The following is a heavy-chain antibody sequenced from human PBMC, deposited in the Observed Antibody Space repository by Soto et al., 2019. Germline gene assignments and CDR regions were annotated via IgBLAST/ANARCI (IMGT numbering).Heavy chain of an antibody. D-gene: IGHD5-12*01. CDR2: IIPILGIA. CDR3: ARAIPRYSGYDYIAY. J-gene: IGHJ4*02. Sequence: ASVKVSCKASGGTFSSYTISWVRQAPGQGLEWMGRIIPILGIANYAQKFQGRVTITADKSTSTAYMELSSLRSEDTAVCYCARAIPRYSGYDYIAYWGQGTLVTVSS. V-gene: IGHV1-69*02. CDR1: GGTFSSYT.